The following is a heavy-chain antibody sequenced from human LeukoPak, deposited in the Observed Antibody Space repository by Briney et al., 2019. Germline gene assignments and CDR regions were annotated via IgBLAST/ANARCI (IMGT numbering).Heavy chain of an antibody. D-gene: IGHD3-22*01. CDR1: GYSISSGYY. Sequence: SETLSLTCTVSGYSISSGYYWGWIRQPPGKGLEWIGSIYHSGSTYYNPSLKSRVTISVDTSKNQFSLKLSSVTAADTAVYYCAKVGLYYDSSGYYDYWGQGTLVTVSS. CDR3: AKVGLYYDSSGYYDY. CDR2: IYHSGST. V-gene: IGHV4-38-2*02. J-gene: IGHJ4*02.